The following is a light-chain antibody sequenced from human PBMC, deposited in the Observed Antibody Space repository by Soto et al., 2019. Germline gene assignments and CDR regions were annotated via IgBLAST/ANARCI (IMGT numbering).Light chain of an antibody. J-gene: IGKJ4*01. CDR2: GAS. CDR3: QQYYDWPLVT. V-gene: IGKV3-15*01. CDR1: QSISTN. Sequence: IVMTQSPATLPVSPGERATLSCRASQSISTNLAWYQQKPGQAPRLLIYGASTRDTHIPDRFSGTGSETEFTLSVSSLQSEDFAIYYCQQYYDWPLVTFGGGTRVEI.